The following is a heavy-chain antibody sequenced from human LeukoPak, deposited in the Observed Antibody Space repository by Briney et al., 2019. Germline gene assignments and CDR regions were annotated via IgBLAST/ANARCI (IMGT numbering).Heavy chain of an antibody. CDR2: IYYSGST. J-gene: IGHJ4*02. V-gene: IGHV4-30-4*01. CDR3: ARVYYDFWSGYYTYYFDY. CDR1: GGSISSGDYY. D-gene: IGHD3-3*01. Sequence: SQTLSLTCTVSGGSISSGDYYWSWIRQPPGTGLEWIGYIYYSGSTYYNPSLKSRVTISVDTSKNQFSLKLSSVTAADTAVYYCARVYYDFWSGYYTYYFDYWGQGTLVTVSS.